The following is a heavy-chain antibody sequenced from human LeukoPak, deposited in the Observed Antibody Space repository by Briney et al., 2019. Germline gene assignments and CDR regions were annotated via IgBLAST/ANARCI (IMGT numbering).Heavy chain of an antibody. CDR3: AREYSSDYYFDY. V-gene: IGHV1-18*01. CDR1: DYTFTSYG. CDR2: ISAYTGNT. Sequence: ASVKVSSKASDYTFTSYGISWVRQAPGQGLEWMGWISAYTGNTNYAQKLQGRVTMTTDTSTSTAYMELRSLRSDDTAMYYCAREYSSDYYFDYWGQGTLVTVSS. D-gene: IGHD3-22*01. J-gene: IGHJ4*02.